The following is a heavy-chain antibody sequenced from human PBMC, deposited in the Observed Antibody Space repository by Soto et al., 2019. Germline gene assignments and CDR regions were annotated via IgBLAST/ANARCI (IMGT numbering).Heavy chain of an antibody. CDR3: ERALLWFGDQERAPDY. D-gene: IGHD3-10*01. CDR2: IWYDGSNK. V-gene: IGHV3-33*01. Sequence: QVQLVESGGGVVEPGRSLRLSCAASGFTFSSYGMHWVRQAPGKGLEWVAVIWYDGSNKYYADSVKGRFTISRDNSKNPLYLQMNSVRAQDTAVYYGERALLWFGDQERAPDYWGQGTLVTVSS. J-gene: IGHJ4*02. CDR1: GFTFSSYG.